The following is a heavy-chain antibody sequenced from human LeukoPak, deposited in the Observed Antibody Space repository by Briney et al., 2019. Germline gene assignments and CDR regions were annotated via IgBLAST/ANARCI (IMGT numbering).Heavy chain of an antibody. CDR1: GFTFSSYE. J-gene: IGHJ4*02. CDR2: SSSSGSTR. Sequence: PGGSLRLSCAASGFTFSSYEMNWVRQAPGQGLEWVSHSSSSGSTRYYADSVKSRFIISRDNAKNSLYLQMNSLRAEDTAVYYCARVFPSLGFGELHYYFDYWGQGTLVTVSS. D-gene: IGHD3-10*01. V-gene: IGHV3-48*03. CDR3: ARVFPSLGFGELHYYFDY.